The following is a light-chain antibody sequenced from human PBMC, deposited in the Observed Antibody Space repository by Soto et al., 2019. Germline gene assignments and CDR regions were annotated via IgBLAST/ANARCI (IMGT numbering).Light chain of an antibody. Sequence: EIVLTQSAGTLSFFPGERATLSCRGSRSVTNNYLAWHQQKPGQTPRLLIYGASSRATGIPDRFSGSGSGTDFTLTISRLETEDFAVYDCQQHGSSPITFGQGTRLEI. J-gene: IGKJ5*01. CDR2: GAS. CDR3: QQHGSSPIT. CDR1: RSVTNNY. V-gene: IGKV3-20*01.